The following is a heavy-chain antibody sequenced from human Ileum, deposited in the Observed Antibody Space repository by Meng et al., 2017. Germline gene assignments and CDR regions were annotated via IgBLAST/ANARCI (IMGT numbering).Heavy chain of an antibody. Sequence: QVQLQQWGAGLLKPSETWSLLCAVYGGSFSGYYWTWIRQPPGKGLEWIGEIHHSGSTNYNPSLKSRVTMSIDTSKIQFSLELSSVTAADAAVYYCARYGGSGSYWHFDPWGRGTLVTVSS. CDR3: ARYGGSGSYWHFDP. D-gene: IGHD3-10*01. V-gene: IGHV4-34*01. CDR1: GGSFSGYY. CDR2: IHHSGST. J-gene: IGHJ2*01.